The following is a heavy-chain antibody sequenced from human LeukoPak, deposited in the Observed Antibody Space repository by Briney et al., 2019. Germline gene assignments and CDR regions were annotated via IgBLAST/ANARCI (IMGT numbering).Heavy chain of an antibody. V-gene: IGHV3-30-3*01. Sequence: GGSLRLSCAASGFTFSSHAMHWVRQAPGKGLEWVAVISYDGSDKYYADSVKGRFTISRDNSKNTLYLQMNSLRAEDTAVFYCARESEAFDIWGQGTMVTVSS. J-gene: IGHJ3*02. CDR3: ARESEAFDI. CDR1: GFTFSSHA. CDR2: ISYDGSDK.